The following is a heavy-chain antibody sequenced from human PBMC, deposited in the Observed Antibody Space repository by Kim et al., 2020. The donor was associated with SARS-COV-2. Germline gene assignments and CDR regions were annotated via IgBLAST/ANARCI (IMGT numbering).Heavy chain of an antibody. Sequence: GGSLRLSCAASGFTFSSHVMHWVRQAPGKGLEWVALISYEGSTQKYTDSVKDRFTVSRDNSKKTLFLQMNSLRPEDTAVYYCARNLVGDTDLGPWGQGTLVTVSS. V-gene: IGHV3-30*03. CDR3: ARNLVGDTDLGP. D-gene: IGHD1-26*01. CDR1: GFTFSSHV. J-gene: IGHJ5*02. CDR2: ISYEGSTQ.